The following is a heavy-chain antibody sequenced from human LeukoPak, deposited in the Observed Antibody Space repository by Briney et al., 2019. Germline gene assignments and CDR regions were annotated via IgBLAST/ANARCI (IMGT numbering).Heavy chain of an antibody. CDR3: ARAPFLDLWSGYSLDC. J-gene: IGHJ4*02. D-gene: IGHD3-3*01. CDR2: INPNGGDT. V-gene: IGHV1-46*01. Sequence: ASVKVSCKASGYIFSNYYVHWVRQAPGQGLEWMGIINPNGGDTDYAQKFQGRVAMSRDRSTSTAYMELTSLTSEDTAIYYCARAPFLDLWSGYSLDCWGQGTLVTVSS. CDR1: GYIFSNYY.